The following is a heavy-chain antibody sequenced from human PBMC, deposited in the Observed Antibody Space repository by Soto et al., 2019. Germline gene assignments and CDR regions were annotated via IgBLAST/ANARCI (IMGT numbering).Heavy chain of an antibody. Sequence: PGGSLRLSCEASGFPFSDYVMNWVRQGPGKGLEWVSTIGRGDDKYYADSLKGRFTISRDTSKNTLFLQMNSLPAEDTALYFCAKDGTKGGEHSYGMDVLGQGTTVTVSS. D-gene: IGHD2-21*01. CDR1: GFPFSDYV. CDR3: AKDGTKGGEHSYGMDV. J-gene: IGHJ6*02. CDR2: IGRGDDK. V-gene: IGHV3-23*01.